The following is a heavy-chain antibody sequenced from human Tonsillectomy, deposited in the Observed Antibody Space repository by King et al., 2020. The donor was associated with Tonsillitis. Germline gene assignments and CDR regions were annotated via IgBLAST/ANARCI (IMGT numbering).Heavy chain of an antibody. CDR2: MYTNGET. Sequence: VQLQESGPGLVKPSQTLSLTCSVSGESIRSGRHYWSWIRQPAGKGLEWIGRMYTNGETNYNPSLKSRVTISLDTSKNQFSLYLTSLTATDTAAYYCAAGQQPMGLDCWGQGTLVTVSS. V-gene: IGHV4-61*02. CDR1: GESIRSGRHY. J-gene: IGHJ4*02. CDR3: AAGQQPMGLDC. D-gene: IGHD3-16*01.